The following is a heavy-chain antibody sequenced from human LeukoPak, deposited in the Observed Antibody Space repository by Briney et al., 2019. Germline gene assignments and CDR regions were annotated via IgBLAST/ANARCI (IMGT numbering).Heavy chain of an antibody. J-gene: IGHJ4*02. Sequence: ASVKVSCKASGYTFTSYYMHWVRQAPGQGLEWMGIINPNGGSTSYAQKLQGRVTMTRDTSTSTVYMELSSLRSEDTAVYYCTTRDGGYFGYWGQGTLVTVSS. V-gene: IGHV1-46*03. CDR2: INPNGGST. CDR3: TTRDGGYFGY. D-gene: IGHD2-21*02. CDR1: GYTFTSYY.